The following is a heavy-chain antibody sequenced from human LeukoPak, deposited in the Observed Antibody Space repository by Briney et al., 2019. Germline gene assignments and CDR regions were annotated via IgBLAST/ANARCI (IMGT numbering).Heavy chain of an antibody. J-gene: IGHJ3*02. CDR1: GGTFSSYA. V-gene: IGHV1-69*06. D-gene: IGHD2-15*01. CDR2: IIPIFGTA. Sequence: GASVKVSCKASGGTFSSYAISWVRQAPGQGLEWMGGIIPIFGTANYAQKFQGRVTITADKSTSTAYMELSSLRSEDTAVYYCARVGFFGYCSGGSCYADAFDIWGQGTMVTVSS. CDR3: ARVGFFGYCSGGSCYADAFDI.